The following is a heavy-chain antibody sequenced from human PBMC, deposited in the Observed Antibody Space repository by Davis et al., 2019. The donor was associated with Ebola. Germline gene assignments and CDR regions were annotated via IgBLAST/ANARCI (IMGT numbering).Heavy chain of an antibody. Sequence: GESPKTPRNDSGNSFTSHWIGWVRQMPGKGLEWMGIIYTGDSDTRYSPSFRGQVTISDDKSTKTAFLQWSSLKASDTAIYYCASLRRTITGMDDSFDIWGQGTMVTVFS. CDR1: GNSFTSHW. CDR3: ASLRRTITGMDDSFDI. D-gene: IGHD2-8*02. CDR2: IYTGDSDT. V-gene: IGHV5-51*01. J-gene: IGHJ3*02.